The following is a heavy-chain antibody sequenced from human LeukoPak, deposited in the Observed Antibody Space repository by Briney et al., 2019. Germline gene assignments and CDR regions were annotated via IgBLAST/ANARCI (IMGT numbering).Heavy chain of an antibody. CDR1: GFTFSNYA. CDR2: ISNSGDIT. Sequence: PGGSLRLSCAASGFTFSNYAMTWVRQAPGRGLEWVSSISNSGDITNYADSVKGRFTISRDNAKNSLYLQMNSLRAEDTAVYYCARVGYCSSTSCYSDYYFDYWGQGTLVTVSS. J-gene: IGHJ4*02. CDR3: ARVGYCSSTSCYSDYYFDY. V-gene: IGHV3-23*01. D-gene: IGHD2-2*02.